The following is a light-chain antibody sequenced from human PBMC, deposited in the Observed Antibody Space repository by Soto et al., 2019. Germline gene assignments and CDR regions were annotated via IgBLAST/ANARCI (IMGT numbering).Light chain of an antibody. CDR3: QQYNSYS. Sequence: DIQMTPSPSTLSASVVDRVTITCRASQSVSTWLAWYQQRPGKPPKLLIYDASSLQSGVPSRFSGSGSGTEFTLTISSLQPDDFATYYCQQYNSYSFGQGTKVDIK. CDR2: DAS. J-gene: IGKJ1*01. CDR1: QSVSTW. V-gene: IGKV1-5*01.